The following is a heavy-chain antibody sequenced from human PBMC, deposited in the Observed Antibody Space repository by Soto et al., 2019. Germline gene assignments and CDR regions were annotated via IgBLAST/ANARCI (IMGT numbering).Heavy chain of an antibody. J-gene: IGHJ6*01. CDR3: AKNGQLPYYY. Sequence: QVKLLQSGAEVKEPGASVKVSCKASGYTFTKYGISWVRQAPGPGLEWMGWMSGYNGNTNDAQKYQGGITMTIDTSTTTAYMELGSLTSDGAAVYYCAKNGQLPYYY. CDR2: MSGYNGNT. V-gene: IGHV1-18*01. CDR1: GYTFTKYG. D-gene: IGHD1-26*01.